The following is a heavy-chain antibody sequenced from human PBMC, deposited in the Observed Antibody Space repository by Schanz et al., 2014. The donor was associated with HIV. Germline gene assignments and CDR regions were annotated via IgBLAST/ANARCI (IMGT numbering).Heavy chain of an antibody. D-gene: IGHD2-15*01. CDR3: AKGGRDILSYYGMDV. CDR1: GFTFSSYD. Sequence: QVQLVESGGGVVQPGRSLRLSCAASGFTFSSYDIHWVRQAPGKGLEWVAVISYDGSNKYYADSVKGRFTISRDNSKKALFLQMNSLRAEDPAVYYCAKGGRDILSYYGMDVWGQGTAVTVSS. J-gene: IGHJ6*02. CDR2: ISYDGSNK. V-gene: IGHV3-30*18.